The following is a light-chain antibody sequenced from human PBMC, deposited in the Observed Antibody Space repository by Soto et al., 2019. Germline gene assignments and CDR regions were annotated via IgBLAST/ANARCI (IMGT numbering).Light chain of an antibody. Sequence: DIQMNQSPSFLSASVGDRFTITGRASQGISSFLAWYQQKPGKAPKLLIYAASTLQSGVPSKFSGSGSGTDFTLTISSLQPEDSATYYCQQLNSYPLTFGGGSKVDVK. J-gene: IGKJ4*01. CDR2: AAS. V-gene: IGKV1-9*01. CDR1: QGISSF. CDR3: QQLNSYPLT.